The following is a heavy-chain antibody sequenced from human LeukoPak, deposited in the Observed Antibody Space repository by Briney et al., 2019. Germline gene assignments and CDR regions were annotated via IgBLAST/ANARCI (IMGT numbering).Heavy chain of an antibody. CDR1: GFTFKDYT. V-gene: IGHV3-21*06. CDR2: VSFGSSYI. J-gene: IGHJ5*02. D-gene: IGHD4-17*01. CDR3: ARASTEYAVTDGFDT. Sequence: GGSLRLSCAASGFTFKDYTMNWVRHSPGKGLQWVSYVSFGSSYISYADSLKGRFTISRDDAKSSVYLEMTSLRTDDTAVYYCARASTEYAVTDGFDTWGPGTLVTVSS.